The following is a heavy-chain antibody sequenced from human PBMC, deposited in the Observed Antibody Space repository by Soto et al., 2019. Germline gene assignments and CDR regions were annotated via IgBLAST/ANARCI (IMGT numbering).Heavy chain of an antibody. Sequence: PSETLSLTCTVSGGSVSSGSCYWSWIRQPPGKGLEWSGYIYYSGSTNYNPSLKSRVTISVDTSKNHFSLKLSSVTAADTAVYYCARDLSGGGMDVWGQGTTVTVSS. J-gene: IGHJ6*02. CDR1: GGSVSSGSCY. V-gene: IGHV4-61*01. D-gene: IGHD3-16*01. CDR3: ARDLSGGGMDV. CDR2: IYYSGST.